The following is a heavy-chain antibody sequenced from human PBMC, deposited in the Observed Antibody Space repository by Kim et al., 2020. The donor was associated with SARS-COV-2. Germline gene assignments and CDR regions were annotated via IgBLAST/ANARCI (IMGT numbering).Heavy chain of an antibody. J-gene: IGHJ4*02. CDR3: ARGLSSCSGGSCIPARARPWFFDY. CDR1: GGSFSGYY. D-gene: IGHD2-15*01. Sequence: SETLSLTCAVYGGSFSGYYWSWIRQPPGKGLEWIGEINHSGSTNYNPSLKSRVTISVDTSKNQFSLKLSSVTAADTAVYYCARGLSSCSGGSCIPARARPWFFDYWGQGTLVTVSS. V-gene: IGHV4-34*01. CDR2: INHSGST.